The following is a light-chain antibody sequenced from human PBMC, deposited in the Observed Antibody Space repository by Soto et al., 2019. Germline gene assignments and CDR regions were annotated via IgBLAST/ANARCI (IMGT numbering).Light chain of an antibody. Sequence: DVHLTQSPSSLSASVGDRVTITCRASQFINHYLNWYQQRPGEAPKALIYEGSTLQSGVPSRFSGGGSGTDFTLTISILQPEDVATYFCQQSCSDWTFGQGTKVEIK. CDR2: EGS. V-gene: IGKV1-39*01. CDR1: QFINHY. J-gene: IGKJ1*01. CDR3: QQSCSDWT.